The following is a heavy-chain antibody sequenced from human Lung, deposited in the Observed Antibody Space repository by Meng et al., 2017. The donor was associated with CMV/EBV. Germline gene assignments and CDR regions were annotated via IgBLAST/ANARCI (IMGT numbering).Heavy chain of an antibody. CDR2: FSYDGSNK. Sequence: LSCAASGFTFRSYVMHWVRQAPGRGLEWVTLFSYDGSNKYYANSVNGRFTISRDNSRNTLYLQMNSLRVEDTAVYYCTTDDSRSPVYSYGMDVWVQGTXVTVSS. CDR1: GFTFRSYV. CDR3: TTDDSRSPVYSYGMDV. V-gene: IGHV3-30*04. J-gene: IGHJ6*02. D-gene: IGHD6-6*01.